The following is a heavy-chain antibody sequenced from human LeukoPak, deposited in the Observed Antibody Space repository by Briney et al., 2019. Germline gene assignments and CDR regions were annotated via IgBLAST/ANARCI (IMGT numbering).Heavy chain of an antibody. CDR1: GGTFSSYA. CDR2: IIPIFGTA. Sequence: SVKVSCKASGGTFSSYAISLERQAPGQGLEWMGGIIPIFGTANYAQMFQGRATITTDESTSTAYMELSSLRSEDTAVYYWARLAGVAGMDSSWGQGTLVTVSS. J-gene: IGHJ5*02. CDR3: ARLAGVAGMDSS. D-gene: IGHD2-15*01. V-gene: IGHV1-69*05.